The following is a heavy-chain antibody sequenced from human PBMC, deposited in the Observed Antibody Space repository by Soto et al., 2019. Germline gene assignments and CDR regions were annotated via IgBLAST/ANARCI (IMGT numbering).Heavy chain of an antibody. V-gene: IGHV3-20*04. D-gene: IGHD2-15*01. CDR1: GFTFDDYG. CDR3: ARVVVVVAATYYYFDY. CDR2: INWNGGST. Sequence: GGSLRLSCAASGFTFDDYGMSWVRQAPGKGLEWVSGINWNGGSTGYADSVKGRFNISRDNAKNSLYLQMNSLRAEDTALYYCARVVVVVAATYYYFDYWGQGTLVTVSS. J-gene: IGHJ4*02.